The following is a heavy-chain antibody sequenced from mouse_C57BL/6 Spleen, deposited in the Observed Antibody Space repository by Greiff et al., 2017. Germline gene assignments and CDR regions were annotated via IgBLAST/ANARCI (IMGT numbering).Heavy chain of an antibody. CDR1: GYTFTSYW. D-gene: IGHD3-2*02. V-gene: IGHV1-53*01. Sequence: QVQLQQPGTELVKPGASVKLSCKASGYTFTSYWMHWVKQRPGQGLEWIGNITPSNGGTTYNEKVKSKATLAVDNSSSTAYMQLSSLTSEDSAVYYCALSCYVYYYAMDYWGQGTSVTVSS. CDR3: ALSCYVYYYAMDY. J-gene: IGHJ4*01. CDR2: ITPSNGGT.